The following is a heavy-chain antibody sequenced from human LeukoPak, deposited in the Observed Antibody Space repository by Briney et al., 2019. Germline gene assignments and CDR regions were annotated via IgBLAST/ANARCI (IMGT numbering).Heavy chain of an antibody. D-gene: IGHD1-26*01. CDR1: GFTFSSYE. Sequence: GGSLRLSCAASGFTFSSYEMNWVRQAPGKGLEWVSYISSSGSTIYYADSVKGRFTISRDNAKHVLHLQMNPLRVEDTAVYYCVRDKLVGPSRLDHWGQGTLVTVSS. CDR3: VRDKLVGPSRLDH. CDR2: ISSSGSTI. J-gene: IGHJ4*02. V-gene: IGHV3-48*03.